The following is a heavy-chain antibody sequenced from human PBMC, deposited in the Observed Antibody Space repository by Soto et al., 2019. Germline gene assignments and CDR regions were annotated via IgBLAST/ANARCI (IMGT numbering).Heavy chain of an antibody. CDR2: IYWDDYK. CDR1: GFSLSTSGVG. CDR3: ARKGYGDYPIDY. D-gene: IGHD4-17*01. J-gene: IGHJ4*02. V-gene: IGHV2-5*02. Sequence: QITLKESGPSLVKPTQTLTLTCTFSGFSLSTSGVGVGWFRQPPGKALEWLAVIYWDDYKHYSPSLKSRLTITKDTSKNQAVLTMTNMHPVDTATYYCARKGYGDYPIDYWGQGTLVTVSS.